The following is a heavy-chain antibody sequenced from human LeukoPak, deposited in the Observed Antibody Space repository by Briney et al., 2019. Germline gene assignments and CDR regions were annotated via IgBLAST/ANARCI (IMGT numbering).Heavy chain of an antibody. J-gene: IGHJ4*02. V-gene: IGHV1-2*02. CDR2: INPNSGGT. Sequence: ASVKVSCKASGYTFTSYYMHWVRQAPGQGLEWMGWINPNSGGTNYAQKFQGRVTMTRDTSISTAYMELSRLRSDDTAVYYCARDLDTAMVRPPLDYWGQGTLVTVSS. CDR3: ARDLDTAMVRPPLDY. CDR1: GYTFTSYY. D-gene: IGHD5-18*01.